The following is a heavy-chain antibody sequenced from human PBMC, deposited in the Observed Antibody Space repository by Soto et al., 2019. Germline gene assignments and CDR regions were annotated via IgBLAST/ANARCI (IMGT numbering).Heavy chain of an antibody. CDR1: GGSISSSNW. V-gene: IGHV4-4*02. CDR2: IYHSGST. Sequence: QVQLQESGPGLVKPSGTLSLTCAVSGGSISSSNWWSWVRQPRGKGLEWIGEIYHSGSTNYNPSLQSGVTISVDKSANKYPLQLSSVTAADTAVYYCARVAVAGTRFDYWGQGTLVTVSS. CDR3: ARVAVAGTRFDY. D-gene: IGHD6-19*01. J-gene: IGHJ4*02.